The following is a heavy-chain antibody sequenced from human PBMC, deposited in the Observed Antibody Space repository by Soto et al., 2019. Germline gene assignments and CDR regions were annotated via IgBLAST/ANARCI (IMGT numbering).Heavy chain of an antibody. D-gene: IGHD3-10*01. V-gene: IGHV4-39*01. CDR2: IYYSGST. Sequence: SETLSLTCTVSGGSISSSSYYWGWIRQPPGKGLEWIGSIYYSGSTYYNPSLKSRVTISVDTSKNRFSLKLSSVTAADTAVYYCARQGRYYGSGSNKRGFDYWGQGTLVTVSS. J-gene: IGHJ4*02. CDR1: GGSISSSSYY. CDR3: ARQGRYYGSGSNKRGFDY.